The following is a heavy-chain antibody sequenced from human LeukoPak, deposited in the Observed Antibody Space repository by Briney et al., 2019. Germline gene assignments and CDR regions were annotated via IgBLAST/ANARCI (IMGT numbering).Heavy chain of an antibody. V-gene: IGHV3-7*01. CDR2: IKQDGSEI. CDR3: ARYCGGDCYGMDV. Sequence: PGGSLRLSCAASGFTFSSYAMHWVRQAPGKGLEWVASIKQDGSEIHYVDSVKGRFTISRENAKNSLYLQMNSLRAEDTAVYYCARYCGGDCYGMDVWGQGTTVTVS. D-gene: IGHD2-21*02. J-gene: IGHJ6*02. CDR1: GFTFSSYA.